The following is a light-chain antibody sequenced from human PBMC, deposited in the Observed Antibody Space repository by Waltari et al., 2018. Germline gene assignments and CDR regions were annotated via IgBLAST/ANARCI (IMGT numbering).Light chain of an antibody. CDR1: QSLLESDGKPY. CDR2: DVS. V-gene: IGKV2-29*02. CDR3: MQGIHLPLT. Sequence: ETVMTQTPVSLSVTPAQPASMSCKSSQSLLESDGKPYWHWYLQKPGQSPQLLIYDVSSRFSGVPDRFSGSGSGTDFTLRISRVEAEDVGVYYCMQGIHLPLTFGGGTKVEMK. J-gene: IGKJ4*01.